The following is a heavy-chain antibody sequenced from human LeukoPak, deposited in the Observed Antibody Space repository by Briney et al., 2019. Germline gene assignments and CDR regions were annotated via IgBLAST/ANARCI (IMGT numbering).Heavy chain of an antibody. D-gene: IGHD2-15*01. J-gene: IGHJ5*02. V-gene: IGHV3-49*04. CDR1: GFTFGDYA. Sequence: GGSLRLSCTASGFTFGDYAMSWVRQAPGKGLEWLGVIRSQAYGVTTQYAASVKGRFTISRDDSKSIAYLQMNSLKTEDTAVYYCTRGKIGPRGYWFDPWGQGTLVTVSS. CDR3: TRGKIGPRGYWFDP. CDR2: IRSQAYGVTT.